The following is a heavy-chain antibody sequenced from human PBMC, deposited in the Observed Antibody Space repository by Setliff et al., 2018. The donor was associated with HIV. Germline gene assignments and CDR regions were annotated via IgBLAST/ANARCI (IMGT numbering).Heavy chain of an antibody. Sequence: SETLSLTCTVSGGSITSGHYYWAWIRQPPGKGLEWIGNILNGVNTYYNPSLKSRVTISVDMSKNQFSLKLSSVTAADTAVYHCASPHSGRGGGAWFDPWGQGTLVTVSS. J-gene: IGHJ5*02. V-gene: IGHV4-39*01. CDR2: ILNGVNT. D-gene: IGHD6-19*01. CDR3: ASPHSGRGGGAWFDP. CDR1: GGSITSGHYY.